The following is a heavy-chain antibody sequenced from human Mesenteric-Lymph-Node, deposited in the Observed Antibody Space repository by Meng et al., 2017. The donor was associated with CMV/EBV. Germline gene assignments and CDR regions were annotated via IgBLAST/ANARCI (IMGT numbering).Heavy chain of an antibody. CDR3: TGDSVSNPNLDY. CDR2: IYRGDNT. D-gene: IGHD3-10*01. CDR1: GFNGRDKY. Sequence: VVLVGPGGGLGRRGGSLRLSCASSGFNGRDKYMSWVRQAPGKGLEWVCIIYRGDNTYYIDSVKDRFTVSRDNSKNTMYLQMNSLRVEDTAVYYCTGDSVSNPNLDYWGQGTLVTVSS. J-gene: IGHJ4*02. V-gene: IGHV3-66*01.